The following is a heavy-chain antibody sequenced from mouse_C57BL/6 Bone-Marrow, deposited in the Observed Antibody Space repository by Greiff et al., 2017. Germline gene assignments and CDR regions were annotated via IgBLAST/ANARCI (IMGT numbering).Heavy chain of an antibody. Sequence: VMLVESGAELARPGASVKLSCKASGYTFTSYGISWVKQRTGQGLEWIGEIYPRSGNTYYNEKFKGKATLTADKSSSTAYMELRSLTSEDSAVYFCARGDGYYAFFDYWGQGTTLTVSS. CDR2: IYPRSGNT. CDR3: ARGDGYYAFFDY. J-gene: IGHJ2*01. V-gene: IGHV1-81*01. CDR1: GYTFTSYG. D-gene: IGHD2-3*01.